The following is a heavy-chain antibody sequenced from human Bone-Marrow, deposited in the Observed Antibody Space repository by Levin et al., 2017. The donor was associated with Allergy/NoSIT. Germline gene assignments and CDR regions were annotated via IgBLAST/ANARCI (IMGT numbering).Heavy chain of an antibody. V-gene: IGHV4-31*11. CDR1: GGSISSGGYY. D-gene: IGHD2-2*01. CDR2: IYYTGST. CDR3: ARRGGHYCSSTSCNDWYFDL. Sequence: SETLSLTCAVSGGSISSGGYYWTWIRQHPGKGLEWIGYIYYTGSTYYNPSLKSRLTISVDTSKNQFSLGLSSVTAADTAVYYCARRGGHYCSSTSCNDWYFDLWGRGTLVTVSS. J-gene: IGHJ2*01.